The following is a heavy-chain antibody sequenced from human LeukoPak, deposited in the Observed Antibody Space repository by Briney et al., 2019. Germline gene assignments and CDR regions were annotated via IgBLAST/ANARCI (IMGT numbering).Heavy chain of an antibody. V-gene: IGHV4-59*08. CDR1: GGSISSYY. D-gene: IGHD3-3*01. J-gene: IGHJ4*02. CDR2: IYYCGST. Sequence: SETLSLTCTVSGGSISSYYWSWIRQPPGKGLEWIGYIYYCGSTNYNPSLKSRVTISVDTSKNQFSLKLSSVTAADTAVYYCARHFHRPVTIFGVAPENYFDYWGQGTLVTVSS. CDR3: ARHFHRPVTIFGVAPENYFDY.